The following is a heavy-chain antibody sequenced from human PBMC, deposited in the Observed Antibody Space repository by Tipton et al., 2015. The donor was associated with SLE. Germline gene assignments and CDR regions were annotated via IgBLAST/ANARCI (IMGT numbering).Heavy chain of an antibody. CDR2: INQDGSEK. Sequence: SLRLSCAASGFSFSNYWMSWVRQAPGKGLEWVAHINQDGSEKLYVDSVKGRFTFSRDNANNSLVLQMNSLRAEDTAMYYCAREAGRWAVDYWGQGTLVTVSS. D-gene: IGHD3-16*01. CDR3: AREAGRWAVDY. CDR1: GFSFSNYW. J-gene: IGHJ4*02. V-gene: IGHV3-7*01.